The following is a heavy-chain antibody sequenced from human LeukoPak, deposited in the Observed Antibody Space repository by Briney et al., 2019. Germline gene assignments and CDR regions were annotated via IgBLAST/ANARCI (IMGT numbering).Heavy chain of an antibody. CDR2: ISGSGNSA. D-gene: IGHD3-22*01. V-gene: IGHV3-23*01. CDR1: GFTYTSYG. Sequence: GGSLRLSCAASGFTYTSYGMAWVRQAPGKGLEWVSTISGSGNSAYYGDSVQGRLTISRDNSRNTVYLQMSSLRAEDTAVYYCARSYYHDSSGRFDSWGQGTLVTVSS. CDR3: ARSYYHDSSGRFDS. J-gene: IGHJ4*02.